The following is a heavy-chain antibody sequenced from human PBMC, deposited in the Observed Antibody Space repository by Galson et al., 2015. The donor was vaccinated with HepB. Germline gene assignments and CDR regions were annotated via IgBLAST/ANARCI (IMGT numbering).Heavy chain of an antibody. CDR3: ARDWFGELFSPGTHYYMDV. CDR2: IIPIFGTA. Sequence: PVKVSCKASGGTFSSYAISWVRQAPGQGLEWMGGIIPIFGTANYAQKFQGRVTITADESTSTAYMELSSLRSEDTAVYYCARDWFGELFSPGTHYYMDVWGKGTTVTVSS. V-gene: IGHV1-69*13. D-gene: IGHD3-10*01. J-gene: IGHJ6*03. CDR1: GGTFSSYA.